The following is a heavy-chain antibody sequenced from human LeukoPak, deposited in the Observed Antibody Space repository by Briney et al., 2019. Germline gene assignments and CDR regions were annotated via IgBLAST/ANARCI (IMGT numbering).Heavy chain of an antibody. V-gene: IGHV3-30*02. CDR3: AKATISSSYYFDY. CDR1: GFTFSSYG. D-gene: IGHD6-6*01. J-gene: IGHJ4*02. CDR2: IRYDGSNK. Sequence: PGGSLRLSCAASGFTFSSYGMHWVRQAPGKGLEWVAFIRYDGSNKYYADSVKGRFTISRDNSKNTLYLKMNSLRAEDTAVYYCAKATISSSYYFDYWGQGTLVTVSS.